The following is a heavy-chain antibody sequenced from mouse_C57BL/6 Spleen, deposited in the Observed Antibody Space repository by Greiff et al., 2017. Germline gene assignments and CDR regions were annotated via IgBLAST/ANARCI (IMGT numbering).Heavy chain of an antibody. J-gene: IGHJ1*03. CDR2: ISDGGSYT. CDR1: GFTFSSYA. CDR3: ARGGYDQTGWYFDV. V-gene: IGHV5-4*01. D-gene: IGHD2-3*01. Sequence: EVQRVESGGGLVKPGGSLKLSCAASGFTFSSYAMSWVRQTPEKRLEWVATISDGGSYTYYPDNVKGRFTISRDNAKNNLYLQMSHLKSEDTAMYYCARGGYDQTGWYFDVWGTGTTVTVSS.